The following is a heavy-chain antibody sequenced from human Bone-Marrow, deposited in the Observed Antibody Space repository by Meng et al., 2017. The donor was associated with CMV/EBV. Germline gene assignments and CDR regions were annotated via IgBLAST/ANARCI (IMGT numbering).Heavy chain of an antibody. D-gene: IGHD2-2*01. CDR3: ARLIVVVPARGWFDP. V-gene: IGHV4-39*01. Sequence: GSLRLSCTVSGGSISSSSYYWGWIRQPPGKGLEWIGSIYYSGSTYYNPSLKSRVTISVDTSKNQSSLKLSSVTAADTAVYYCARLIVVVPARGWFDPWGQGTLVTVSS. CDR1: GGSISSSSYY. CDR2: IYYSGST. J-gene: IGHJ5*02.